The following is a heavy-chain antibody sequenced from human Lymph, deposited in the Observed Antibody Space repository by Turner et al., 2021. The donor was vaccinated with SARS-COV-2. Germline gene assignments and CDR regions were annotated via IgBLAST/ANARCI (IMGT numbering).Heavy chain of an antibody. CDR2: IYSGGTT. CDR1: GIIVSRNY. Sequence: EVQLVRTGGGLIQPGGSLRLSFAASGIIVSRNYMNWVRQAPGKGLEWVSVIYSGGTTYYADSVKGRFTISRDNSKNTLYLQMNSLRVEDTAVYYCARDLGTYGMDVWGQGTTVTVSS. D-gene: IGHD6-13*01. V-gene: IGHV3-53*02. J-gene: IGHJ6*02. CDR3: ARDLGTYGMDV.